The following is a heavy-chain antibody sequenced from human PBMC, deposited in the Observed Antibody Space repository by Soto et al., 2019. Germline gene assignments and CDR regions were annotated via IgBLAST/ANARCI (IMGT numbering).Heavy chain of an antibody. J-gene: IGHJ5*02. D-gene: IGHD4-4*01. Sequence: QVQLVESGGGVVQPGRSLRLSCAASGFTFSNYGMHWVRQAPGKGLEWVAIIWHDGNNKYYADSVRGRFIISRDNSKNRLYLQMNSLRAEDTAVYYCVRGGSNYASWGQGTLVTVSS. CDR1: GFTFSNYG. CDR3: VRGGSNYAS. V-gene: IGHV3-33*01. CDR2: IWHDGNNK.